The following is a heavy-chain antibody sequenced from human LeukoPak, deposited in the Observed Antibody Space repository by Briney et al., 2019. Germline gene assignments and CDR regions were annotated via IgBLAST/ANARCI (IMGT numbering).Heavy chain of an antibody. Sequence: SVKVSCKASGCTFSRYTISWVRQAPGQGLEWMGRIIPILGIANYAQKFQGRVTITADKSTSTAYMELSSLRSQDTAVYYCARALSTHYYDSSGYSNWGQGTLVTVSS. CDR1: GCTFSRYT. CDR3: ARALSTHYYDSSGYSN. CDR2: IIPILGIA. V-gene: IGHV1-69*02. J-gene: IGHJ4*02. D-gene: IGHD3-22*01.